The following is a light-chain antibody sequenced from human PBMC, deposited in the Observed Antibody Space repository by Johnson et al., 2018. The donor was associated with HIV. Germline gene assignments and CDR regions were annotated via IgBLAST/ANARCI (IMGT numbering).Light chain of an antibody. J-gene: IGLJ1*01. CDR2: ENN. CDR1: SSNIGNNY. Sequence: QSMLTQPPSVSAAPGQKVTISCSGSSSNIGNNYVSWYQQLPGTAPKLLIYENNKRPSGIPDRFSGSKSGTSATLGITGLQTGDEADYYCGTWDSSLSALYGFGTGTKVTVL. CDR3: GTWDSSLSALYG. V-gene: IGLV1-51*02.